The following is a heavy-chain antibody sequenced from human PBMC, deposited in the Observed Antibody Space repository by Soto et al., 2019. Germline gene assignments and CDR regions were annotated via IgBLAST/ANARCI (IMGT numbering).Heavy chain of an antibody. Sequence: PWEPLALTCTVSGGSISSYYWSWIRHPPGTGLEWIEYIYYSVSTNYNPSLKSRVTIPVDTSKNQFSLKLSSVTAADTAVYYCVRGYYDSNGQSNTFDIWGQGTMVTVSS. J-gene: IGHJ3*02. CDR1: GGSISSYY. D-gene: IGHD3-22*01. CDR3: VRGYYDSNGQSNTFDI. CDR2: IYYSVST. V-gene: IGHV4-59*01.